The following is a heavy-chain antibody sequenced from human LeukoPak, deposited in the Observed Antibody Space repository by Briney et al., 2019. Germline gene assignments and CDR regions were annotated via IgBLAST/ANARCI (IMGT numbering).Heavy chain of an antibody. Sequence: GGSLRLSCAASGFTFSSYAMSWVRQAPGKGLEWVSAISGSGGSTYYADSVKGRFTISRDNSKNTLYLQMNSLRAEDTAVYYCAKDRAVAGQTFCVDYWGQGTLVTVSS. CDR2: ISGSGGST. CDR1: GFTFSSYA. J-gene: IGHJ4*02. D-gene: IGHD6-19*01. V-gene: IGHV3-23*01. CDR3: AKDRAVAGQTFCVDY.